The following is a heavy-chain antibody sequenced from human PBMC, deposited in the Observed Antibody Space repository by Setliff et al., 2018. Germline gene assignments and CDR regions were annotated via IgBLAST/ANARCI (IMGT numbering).Heavy chain of an antibody. J-gene: IGHJ6*02. Sequence: LSLTCAVYGGSFSGYYWSWIRQPPGKGLEWIGEINHSGSTNYNPSLKSRVTISVDTSKNQFSLRLSSVTAADTAVYYCARGSQYYNFWSGYHLDYYYYGMDVWGQGTTVTVSS. CDR1: GGSFSGYY. CDR2: INHSGST. CDR3: ARGSQYYNFWSGYHLDYYYYGMDV. V-gene: IGHV4-34*01. D-gene: IGHD3-3*01.